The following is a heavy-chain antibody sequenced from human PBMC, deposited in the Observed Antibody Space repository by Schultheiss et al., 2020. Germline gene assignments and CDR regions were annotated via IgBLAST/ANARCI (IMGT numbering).Heavy chain of an antibody. J-gene: IGHJ5*02. CDR2: ISGSGGST. V-gene: IGHV3-23*01. CDR1: GFTVSSNY. CDR3: AKGSGQWLVPSWFDP. Sequence: GGSLRLACAASGFTVSSNYMSWVRQAPGKGLEWVSAISGSGGSTYYADSVKGRFTISRDNSKNTLYLQMNSLRAEDTAVYYCAKGSGQWLVPSWFDPWGQGTLVNGSS. D-gene: IGHD6-19*01.